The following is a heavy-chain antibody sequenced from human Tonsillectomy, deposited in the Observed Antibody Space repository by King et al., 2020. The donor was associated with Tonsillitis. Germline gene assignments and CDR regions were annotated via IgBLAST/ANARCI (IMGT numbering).Heavy chain of an antibody. D-gene: IGHD2-15*01. CDR1: GYSFSSYW. CDR2: IYPGDSDT. J-gene: IGHJ4*02. V-gene: IGHV5-51*01. Sequence: QLVQSGAEVKKPGESLKISCKGSGYSFSSYWVAWVRQMPGKGLEWMGIIYPGDSDTRYSPSFQGQVTISADKSINTAYLQWSSLKASDTAMYYCARQIWGGGGSLCYFDYWGQGTRVTVSS. CDR3: ARQIWGGGGSLCYFDY.